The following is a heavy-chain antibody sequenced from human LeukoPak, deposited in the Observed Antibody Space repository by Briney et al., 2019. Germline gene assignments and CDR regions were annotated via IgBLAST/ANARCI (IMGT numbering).Heavy chain of an antibody. Sequence: GASVKVSCKASGYTFTSYDINWVRQATGQGLEWMGWMNPNSGNTGYAQKFQGRVTMTRNTSISTAYMELSSLRSEDTAVYYCARGTRYCSGGSCYFQGFDYWGQGTLVTVSS. CDR2: MNPNSGNT. V-gene: IGHV1-8*01. D-gene: IGHD2-15*01. CDR3: ARGTRYCSGGSCYFQGFDY. CDR1: GYTFTSYD. J-gene: IGHJ4*02.